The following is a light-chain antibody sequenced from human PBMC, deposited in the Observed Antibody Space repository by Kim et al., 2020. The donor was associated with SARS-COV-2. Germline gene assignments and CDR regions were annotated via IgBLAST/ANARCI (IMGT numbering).Light chain of an antibody. CDR3: QQYGNSPQT. CDR1: QTVTSSY. V-gene: IGKV3-20*01. J-gene: IGKJ2*01. Sequence: PGETATLSCRASQTVTSSYLAWYQHKPGQPPRLLIYDSSKRATGIPDRFRGSGSGADFTLTISRLEPEDFAVYFCQQYGNSPQTFGPGTK. CDR2: DSS.